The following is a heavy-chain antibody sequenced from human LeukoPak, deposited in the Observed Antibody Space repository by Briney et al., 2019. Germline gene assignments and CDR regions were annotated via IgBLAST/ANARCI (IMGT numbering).Heavy chain of an antibody. CDR3: ATVVVTAPGEDYFDY. V-gene: IGHV1-24*01. CDR1: GYTLTELS. J-gene: IGHJ4*02. Sequence: ASVKVSCKVSGYTLTELSMHWVRQAPGKAPEWMVGFDAEDGETIYAQKFQRRVTMTEDTSTDTAYMELSSLRSEDTAVYYCATVVVTAPGEDYFDYWGQGTLVTVSS. CDR2: FDAEDGET. D-gene: IGHD2-21*02.